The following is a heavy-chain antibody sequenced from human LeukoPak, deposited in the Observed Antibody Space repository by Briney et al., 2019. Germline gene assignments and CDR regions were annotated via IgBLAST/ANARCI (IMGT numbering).Heavy chain of an antibody. Sequence: ASVKVSCKASGYTFTGYYMHWVRQAPGQGLEWMGWINPNSGGTNYAQKFQGRVTMTRDTSISTAYMELRRLRSDDTAVYYCARGVLRYFDWLLNPYYYYGMDVWGQGTTVTVS. D-gene: IGHD3-9*01. CDR1: GYTFTGYY. CDR2: INPNSGGT. CDR3: ARGVLRYFDWLLNPYYYYGMDV. J-gene: IGHJ6*02. V-gene: IGHV1-2*02.